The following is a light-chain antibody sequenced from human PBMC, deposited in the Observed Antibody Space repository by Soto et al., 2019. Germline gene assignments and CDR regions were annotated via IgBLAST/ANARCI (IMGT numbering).Light chain of an antibody. Sequence: PALTQPPSASGTPGQRVTISCSGSRSNIGSNSVNWYQQLPGTAPKLLIYSNDQRPSGVPDRFSGSKSDTSASLAISGLQSEDEAEYYCAAWDDTLKGVFGTGTKVPV. J-gene: IGLJ1*01. V-gene: IGLV1-44*01. CDR2: SND. CDR1: RSNIGSNS. CDR3: AAWDDTLKGV.